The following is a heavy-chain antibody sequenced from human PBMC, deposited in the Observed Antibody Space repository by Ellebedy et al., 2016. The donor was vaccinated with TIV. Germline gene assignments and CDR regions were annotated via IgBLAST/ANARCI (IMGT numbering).Heavy chain of an antibody. CDR3: ARHDGPNSSWYLRKYYYYAMDV. J-gene: IGHJ6*02. V-gene: IGHV5-51*01. D-gene: IGHD6-13*01. CDR1: GYSFTNYW. Sequence: PGGSLRLSCKGSGYSFTNYWIGWVRQMPGKGLEWMGIIYPGDSDTRYSPSFQGQVTISADKSISTAYLQWGSLKASDTAIYYCARHDGPNSSWYLRKYYYYAMDVWGQGTTVTVSS. CDR2: IYPGDSDT.